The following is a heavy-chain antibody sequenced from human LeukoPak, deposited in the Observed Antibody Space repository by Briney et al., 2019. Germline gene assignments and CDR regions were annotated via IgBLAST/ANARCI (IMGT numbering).Heavy chain of an antibody. D-gene: IGHD1-1*01. CDR1: GYTFTGYY. J-gene: IGHJ4*02. Sequence: ASVKVSFKASGYTFTGYYIHWVRQAPGQGLEWMGWINPNSGGTNYAQKFQGRVTMTRDTSISTAYMELSRLKSDDTAVYYCARGPLERPFFGYWGQGTLVTVSS. CDR2: INPNSGGT. CDR3: ARGPLERPFFGY. V-gene: IGHV1-2*02.